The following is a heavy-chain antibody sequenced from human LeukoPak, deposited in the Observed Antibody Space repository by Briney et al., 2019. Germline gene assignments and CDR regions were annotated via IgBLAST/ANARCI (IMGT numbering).Heavy chain of an antibody. V-gene: IGHV4-59*08. J-gene: IGHJ4*02. CDR1: GGSISSYC. CDR3: ASGSWSSDY. CDR2: IHYTGTT. D-gene: IGHD6-13*01. Sequence: KPAETLSLTCTVSGGSISSYCWSWIRQPPGKGLEWIGFIHYTGTTNYNPSLKSRVSISVDTSKNQFSLKLSSVTAADTAVYYCASGSWSSDYWGQGTLVTVSS.